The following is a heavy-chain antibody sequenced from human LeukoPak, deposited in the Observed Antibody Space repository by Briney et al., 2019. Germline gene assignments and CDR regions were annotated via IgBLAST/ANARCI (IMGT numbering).Heavy chain of an antibody. CDR3: ARALYSSSIRSYYYMDV. J-gene: IGHJ6*03. V-gene: IGHV1-8*01. CDR1: GYTFTSYD. D-gene: IGHD6-6*01. Sequence: ASVKVSCKASGYTFTSYDINWVRQATGQGLEWMGWMNPNSGNTGYAQKFQGRVTMTRNTSISTAYMELSSLRSEDTAVYYCARALYSSSIRSYYYMDVWGKGTTVTVSS. CDR2: MNPNSGNT.